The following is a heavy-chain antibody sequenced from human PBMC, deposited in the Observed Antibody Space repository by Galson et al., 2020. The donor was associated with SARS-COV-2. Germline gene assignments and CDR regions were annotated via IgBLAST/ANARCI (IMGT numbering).Heavy chain of an antibody. CDR3: ARDLSAIRSSGWYRNFDY. CDR2: INTNTGNP. Sequence: ASVKVSCKASGYTFTSYAMNWVRQAPGQGLEWMGWINTNTGNPTYAQGFTGRFVFSLDTSVSTAYLQISSLKAEDTAVYYCARDLSAIRSSGWYRNFDYWGQGTLVTVSS. D-gene: IGHD6-19*01. CDR1: GYTFTSYA. J-gene: IGHJ4*02. V-gene: IGHV7-4-1*02.